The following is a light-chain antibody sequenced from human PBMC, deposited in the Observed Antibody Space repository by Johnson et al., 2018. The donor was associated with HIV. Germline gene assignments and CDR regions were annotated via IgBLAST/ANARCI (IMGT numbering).Light chain of an antibody. J-gene: IGLJ1*01. CDR1: SSNIGNNY. CDR3: GTWDSSLSAYV. CDR2: DNN. V-gene: IGLV1-51*01. Sequence: QKVTISCSGSSSNIGNNYVSWYQQLPGTAPKLLIYDNNKRPSEIPDRFSGSKSGTSATLGITGLQTGDEADYYCGTWDSSLSAYVFGTGTKVTVL.